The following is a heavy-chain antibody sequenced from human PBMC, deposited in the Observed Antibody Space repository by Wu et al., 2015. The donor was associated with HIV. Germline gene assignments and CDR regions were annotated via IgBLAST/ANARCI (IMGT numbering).Heavy chain of an antibody. CDR3: ARDRFYGSGSYLY. CDR1: GGTFSTYG. D-gene: IGHD3-10*01. Sequence: QVQLVQSGAEVKKPGSSVKVSCKASGGTFSTYGFTWVRQAPGQGLEWMGGIIPPFGTPNYAQKFQGRVTITTDESTATVYMELSSLRFDDTAVYYCARDRFYGSGSYLYWGRGTLLTVSS. J-gene: IGHJ4*03. V-gene: IGHV1-69*05. CDR2: IIPPFGTP.